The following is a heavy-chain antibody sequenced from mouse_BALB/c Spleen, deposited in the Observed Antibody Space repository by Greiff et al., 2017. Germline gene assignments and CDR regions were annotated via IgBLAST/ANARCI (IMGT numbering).Heavy chain of an antibody. D-gene: IGHD4-1*01. J-gene: IGHJ3*01. Sequence: DVMLVESGGGLVQPGGSRKLSCAASGFTFSSFGMHWVRQAPEKGLEWVAYISSGSSTIYYADTVKGRFTISRDNPKNTLFLQMTSLRSEDTAMYYCAREGGTRGFAYWGQGTLVTVSA. V-gene: IGHV5-17*02. CDR2: ISSGSSTI. CDR3: AREGGTRGFAY. CDR1: GFTFSSFG.